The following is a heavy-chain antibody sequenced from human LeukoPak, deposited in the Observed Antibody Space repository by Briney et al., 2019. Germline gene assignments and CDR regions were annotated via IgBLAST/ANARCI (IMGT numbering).Heavy chain of an antibody. D-gene: IGHD3-22*01. Sequence: ASVKVSCKASGYTFTSYDINWGRQATGQGPEWMGWMNPNSGNTGYAQKFQGRVTMTRNTSISTAYMELSSLRSEDTAVYYCARGLYYYDSSGYYYEGVFDYWGQGTLVTVSS. CDR3: ARGLYYYDSSGYYYEGVFDY. CDR1: GYTFTSYD. J-gene: IGHJ4*02. CDR2: MNPNSGNT. V-gene: IGHV1-8*01.